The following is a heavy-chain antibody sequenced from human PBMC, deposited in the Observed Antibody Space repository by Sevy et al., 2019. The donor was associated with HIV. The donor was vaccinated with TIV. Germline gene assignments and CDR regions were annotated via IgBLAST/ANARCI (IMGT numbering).Heavy chain of an antibody. J-gene: IGHJ4*02. CDR2: LSFGCGEI. D-gene: IGHD2-8*01. V-gene: IGHV3-23*01. CDR3: AREGCTKPHDY. CDR1: GFTFSKYS. Sequence: GGSLRLSCAASGFTFSKYSMSWVHQPPGKGLEWVSTLSFGCGEINYADSVKGRFTMSRDNSKSSVYLQMNNLRPEDSAVYYCAREGCTKPHDYWGQGTLVTVSS.